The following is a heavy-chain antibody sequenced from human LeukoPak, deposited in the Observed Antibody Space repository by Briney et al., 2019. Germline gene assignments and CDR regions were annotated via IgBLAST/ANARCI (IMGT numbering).Heavy chain of an antibody. J-gene: IGHJ4*02. V-gene: IGHV4-59*01. D-gene: IGHD6-13*01. CDR1: GGSISSYY. CDR3: AREVVAAAGTVDY. Sequence: SETLSLTCTVSGGSISSYYWSWIRQPPGKGLEWIGYIYYSGSTNYNPSLKSRVTISVDTSKNQFSLILSSVTTADTAVYYCAREVVAAAGTVDYWGQGTLVTVSS. CDR2: IYYSGST.